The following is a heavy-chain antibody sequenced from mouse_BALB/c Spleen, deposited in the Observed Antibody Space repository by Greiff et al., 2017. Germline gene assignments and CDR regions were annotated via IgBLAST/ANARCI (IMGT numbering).Heavy chain of an antibody. V-gene: IGHV5-17*02. Sequence: EVHLVESGGGLVQPGGSRKLSCAASGFTFSSFGMHWVRQAPEKGLEWVAYISSGSSTIYYADTVKGRFTISRDNPKNTLFLQMTSLRSEDTAMYYCARRDGPYAMDYWGQGTSVTVSS. CDR1: GFTFSSFG. D-gene: IGHD1-2*01. CDR3: ARRDGPYAMDY. CDR2: ISSGSSTI. J-gene: IGHJ4*01.